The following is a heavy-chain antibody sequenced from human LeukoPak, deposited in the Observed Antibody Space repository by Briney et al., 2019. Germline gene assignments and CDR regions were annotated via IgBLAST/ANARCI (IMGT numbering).Heavy chain of an antibody. CDR1: DYY. D-gene: IGHD2-2*01. CDR2: ISSSGSTI. Sequence: DYYMSWIHQAPGKGLEWVSYISSSGSTIYYADSVKGRFTISRDNAKNSLYLQMNSLRAEDTAVYYCASQVVVPALYYFDYWGQGTLVTVSS. CDR3: ASQVVVPALYYFDY. J-gene: IGHJ4*02. V-gene: IGHV3-11*01.